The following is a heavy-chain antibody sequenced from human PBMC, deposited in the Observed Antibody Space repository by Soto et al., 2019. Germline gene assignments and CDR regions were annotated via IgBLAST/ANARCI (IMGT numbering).Heavy chain of an antibody. J-gene: IGHJ6*02. D-gene: IGHD2-2*01. CDR2: IIPIFGTA. CDR1: GGTFSSYA. CDR3: ARHDCVSSSCYYYYYYGMDV. V-gene: IGHV1-69*13. Sequence: ASVKVSCKASGGTFSSYAISWVRQAPGQGLEWMGGIIPIFGTANYAQKFQGRVTITADESTSTAFMELSSLRSEDTAVYYCARHDCVSSSCYYYYYYGMDVWGQGTTVTVSS.